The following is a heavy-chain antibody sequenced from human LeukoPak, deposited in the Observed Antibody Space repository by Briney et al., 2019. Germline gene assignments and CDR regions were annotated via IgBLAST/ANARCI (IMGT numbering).Heavy chain of an antibody. CDR3: ARVAVSGPTGWFDS. V-gene: IGHV3-21*01. J-gene: IGHJ5*01. D-gene: IGHD2-8*02. CDR1: GFALKSYS. CDR2: ISSTSAYI. Sequence: GGSLGLSCGGSGFALKSYSLTWVRQAPGKGLEWVSSISSTSAYIHYADSVKGRFTISRDNVDNVVYLEMNGLRAEDTATYYCARVAVSGPTGWFDSWGQGTLVIVSS.